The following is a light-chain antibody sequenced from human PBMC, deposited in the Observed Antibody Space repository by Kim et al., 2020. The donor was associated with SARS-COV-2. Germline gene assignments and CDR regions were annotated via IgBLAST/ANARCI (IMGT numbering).Light chain of an antibody. CDR2: SNN. CDR3: AAWDDSLKGV. J-gene: IGLJ3*02. V-gene: IGLV1-44*01. Sequence: PGQRVTISCSGSSSNIGSNTVNWYQQLPGTAPKLLIYSNNQRPSGAPDRFSGSKSGTSASLAISGLQSEDEADYYCAAWDDSLKGVFGGGTQLTVL. CDR1: SSNIGSNT.